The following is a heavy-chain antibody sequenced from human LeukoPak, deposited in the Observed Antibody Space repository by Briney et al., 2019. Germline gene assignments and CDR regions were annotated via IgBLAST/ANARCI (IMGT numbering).Heavy chain of an antibody. J-gene: IGHJ5*02. Sequence: SETLSLTCTISGGSLSPYYWNWIQQPAGKGLEWIGRIYSSGTTNYNPSLRSRVSMSVDTSKNQFSLKLSSVTPEDTAVYYCAKGFSSSEVPCWFDPWGQGTLVTVSS. V-gene: IGHV4-4*07. CDR3: AKGFSSSEVPCWFDP. CDR2: IYSSGTT. D-gene: IGHD6-6*01. CDR1: GGSLSPYY.